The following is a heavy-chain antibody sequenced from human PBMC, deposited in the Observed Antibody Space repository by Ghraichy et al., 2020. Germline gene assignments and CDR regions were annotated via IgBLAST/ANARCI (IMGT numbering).Heavy chain of an antibody. CDR3: ARKLGVATYDDAFDI. J-gene: IGHJ3*02. CDR2: ISSSSSYI. D-gene: IGHD5-12*01. CDR1: GFTFSSYS. V-gene: IGHV3-21*01. Sequence: GGSLRLSCAASGFTFSSYSMNWVRQAPGKGLEWVSSISSSSSYIYYADSVKGRFTISRDNAKNSLYLQMNSLRAEDTAVYYCARKLGVATYDDAFDIWGQGTMVTVSS.